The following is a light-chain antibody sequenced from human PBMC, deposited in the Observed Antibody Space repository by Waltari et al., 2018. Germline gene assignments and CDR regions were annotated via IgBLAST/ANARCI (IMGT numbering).Light chain of an antibody. CDR2: KDD. CDR3: YSAADNAVGV. Sequence: WSQQKPGQGPVELFYKDDGLPSWTPERFSGSSSGTTVTLTISGAHVDDEADYYCYSAADNAVGVFGGGTKLTV. V-gene: IGLV3-27*01. J-gene: IGLJ3*02.